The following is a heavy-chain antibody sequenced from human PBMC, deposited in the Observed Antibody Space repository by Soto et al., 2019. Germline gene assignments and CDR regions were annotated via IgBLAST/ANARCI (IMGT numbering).Heavy chain of an antibody. Sequence: SETLSLTCAVSGGSISSGGYSWAWIRQPPGKALEWIGHTYHSGNPYYNPSLKSRVIISVDRSKNQFSLRLSSVTAADTAVYYCARSTTKYGMDVWGQGTTVTVSS. V-gene: IGHV4-30-2*01. CDR2: TYHSGNP. CDR3: ARSTTKYGMDV. J-gene: IGHJ6*02. D-gene: IGHD1-1*01. CDR1: GGSISSGGYS.